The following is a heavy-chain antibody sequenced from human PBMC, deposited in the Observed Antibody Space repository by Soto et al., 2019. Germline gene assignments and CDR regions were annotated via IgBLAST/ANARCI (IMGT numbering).Heavy chain of an antibody. J-gene: IGHJ4*02. Sequence: GGSLRLSCAASGFTFSSYGMHWVRQAPGKGLEWVAVISYDGSNKYYADSVKGRFTISRDNSMNTLYLQMNSLRAEDTAVYYCAADCSGGSCYSGGTGYWGQGTLVTVSS. CDR1: GFTFSSYG. D-gene: IGHD2-15*01. CDR3: AADCSGGSCYSGGTGY. CDR2: ISYDGSNK. V-gene: IGHV3-30*03.